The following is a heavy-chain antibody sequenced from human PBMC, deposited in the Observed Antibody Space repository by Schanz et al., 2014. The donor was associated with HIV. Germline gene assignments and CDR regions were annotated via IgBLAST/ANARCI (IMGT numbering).Heavy chain of an antibody. V-gene: IGHV1-46*01. Sequence: QVQLVQSGVEVKRPGASVKVSCKASGYSFSSHYLSWVRQAPGQGLEWMGVINPSGGSITYAQKFQGRVTMTRDTSTSTIYMELSSLRSEDTAVYYCAREDPNYGGNPFEYWGQGTLVTVSS. D-gene: IGHD2-15*01. J-gene: IGHJ4*02. CDR2: INPSGGSI. CDR1: GYSFSSHY. CDR3: AREDPNYGGNPFEY.